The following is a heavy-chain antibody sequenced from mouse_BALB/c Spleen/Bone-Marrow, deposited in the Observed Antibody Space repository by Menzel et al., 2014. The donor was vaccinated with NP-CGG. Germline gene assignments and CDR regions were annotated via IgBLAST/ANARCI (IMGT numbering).Heavy chain of an antibody. CDR3: TRHGEVRRFYYALDY. Sequence: EVQLQQSGGGLVQPGGSLKLSCTASGFTFSSYSMSWVRQTPEKRLEWVAYISNGGGSTYYPDDVKGRFTISGDNAKDYLSLQMSSQKSEDTAVYYWTRHGEVRRFYYALDYWGQGTSVTVSS. J-gene: IGHJ4*01. V-gene: IGHV5-12-2*01. CDR1: GFTFSSYS. D-gene: IGHD2-14*01. CDR2: ISNGGGST.